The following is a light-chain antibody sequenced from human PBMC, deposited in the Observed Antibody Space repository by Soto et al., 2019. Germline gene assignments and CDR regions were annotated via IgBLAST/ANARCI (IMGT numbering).Light chain of an antibody. CDR3: GTWDNNLRAWV. CDR1: SNIEHSF. Sequence: QSVLTQPPSVSAAPGQRVTISCSGGSNIEHSFVSWYQQRPGAAPKVLIYNNNKRPSGIPDRFSGSKSGTSATLGIAGLQTGDEADYYCGTWDNNLRAWVSGGGTKLTVL. CDR2: NNN. J-gene: IGLJ3*02. V-gene: IGLV1-51*01.